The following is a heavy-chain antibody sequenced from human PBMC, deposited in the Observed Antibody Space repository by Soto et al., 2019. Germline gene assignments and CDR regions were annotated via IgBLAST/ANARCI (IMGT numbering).Heavy chain of an antibody. CDR1: GFTFSSYA. CDR2: ISGSGVST. V-gene: IGHV3-23*01. Sequence: GGSLSRSCAGSGFTFSSYAMSWVRQAPGKGLELVSAISGSGVSTYYAYSVKGRFTISRDNSKNTLYLQMNSLRAEETAVYYCAGALKRPQFHGVQCLAKVDHWGQSALVTVS. D-gene: IGHD6-19*01. J-gene: IGHJ1*01. CDR3: AGALKRPQFHGVQCLAKVDH.